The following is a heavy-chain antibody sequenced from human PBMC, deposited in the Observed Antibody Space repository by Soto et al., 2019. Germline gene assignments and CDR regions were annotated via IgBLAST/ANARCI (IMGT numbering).Heavy chain of an antibody. V-gene: IGHV4-34*01. Sequence: PXETLSIACSVYGASFSGDAWTWIRQSPGKGLEWIGDINHSGRVNYSPSLKSRVTISLDTSKNQFSLTLSAVTAADTAMYYCSTRAYDTNGYYRFDPWGQGTPVTVTS. CDR2: INHSGRV. CDR3: STRAYDTNGYYRFDP. CDR1: GASFSGDA. D-gene: IGHD3-22*01. J-gene: IGHJ5*01.